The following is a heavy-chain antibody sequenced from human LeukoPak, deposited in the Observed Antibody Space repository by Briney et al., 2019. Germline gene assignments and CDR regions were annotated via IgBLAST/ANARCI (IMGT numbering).Heavy chain of an antibody. D-gene: IGHD6-19*01. CDR1: GGSFSGYY. V-gene: IGHV4-34*01. CDR3: ARSPTGSGWYYFDY. Sequence: PSETLSLTCAVYGGSFSGYYWSWIRQPPGKGLEWIGEINHSGSTNYNPSLKSRVTISVDTSKNQFSLKLSSVTAEDTAVYYCARSPTGSGWYYFDYWGQGTLVTVSS. CDR2: INHSGST. J-gene: IGHJ4*02.